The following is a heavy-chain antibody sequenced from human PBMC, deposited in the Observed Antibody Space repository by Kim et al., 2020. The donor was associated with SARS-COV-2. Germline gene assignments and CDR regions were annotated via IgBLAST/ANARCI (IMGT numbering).Heavy chain of an antibody. J-gene: IGHJ4*02. CDR1: GYTFTGYY. Sequence: ASVKVSCKASGYTFTGYYIHWVRQAPLQGLEWMGRINPNSGGTDSAQKFQGWVTMTRDTSISTAYMDLTRLTSDDTAVYYCGRAPTVAGTIDYWGQGTLVTVSS. CDR3: GRAPTVAGTIDY. D-gene: IGHD4-17*01. CDR2: INPNSGGT. V-gene: IGHV1-2*04.